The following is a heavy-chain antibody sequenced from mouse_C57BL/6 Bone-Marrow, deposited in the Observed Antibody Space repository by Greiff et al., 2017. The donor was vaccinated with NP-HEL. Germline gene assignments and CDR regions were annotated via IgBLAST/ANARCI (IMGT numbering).Heavy chain of an antibody. CDR2: INPNYGTT. J-gene: IGHJ1*03. V-gene: IGHV1-39*01. D-gene: IGHD2-5*01. CDR3: ARRGNSNYEWYFDV. Sequence: EVQLKESGPELVKPGASVKISCKASGYSFTDYNMNWVKQSNGKSLEWIGVINPNYGTTSYNQNFKGKATLTVDQSSSTAYMHLNSLTSEDSAVYYFARRGNSNYEWYFDVWGTGTTVTVSS. CDR1: GYSFTDYN.